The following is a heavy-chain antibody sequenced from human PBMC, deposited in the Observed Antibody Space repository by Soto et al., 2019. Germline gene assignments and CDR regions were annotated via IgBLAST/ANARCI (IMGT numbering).Heavy chain of an antibody. Sequence: GGSLRLSCAASGFTFSSYAMSWVRQAPGKGLEWVSAISGSGGSTYYADSVKGRFTISRDNAENSLFLQMNSLTAEDTAIYYCARQGPGYNYGYEWGQGTLVTVSS. CDR2: ISGSGGST. CDR3: ARQGPGYNYGYE. CDR1: GFTFSSYA. J-gene: IGHJ4*02. D-gene: IGHD5-18*01. V-gene: IGHV3-23*01.